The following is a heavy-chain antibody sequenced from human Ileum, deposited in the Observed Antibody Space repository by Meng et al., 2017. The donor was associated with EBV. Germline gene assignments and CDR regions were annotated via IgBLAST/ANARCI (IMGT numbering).Heavy chain of an antibody. V-gene: IGHV4-4*02. CDR1: GGSISVINW. Sequence: GHGQVWGPRRVNLSGILSLTCAVSGGSISVINWGSWFRQSPEKGLEWIGEMSDSGITHYNPSLKSRVTISADKSNNQFSLKLTSVTSADTAVYFCAKNGEKYFEYWGQGTLVTVSS. CDR2: MSDSGIT. J-gene: IGHJ4*02. CDR3: AKNGEKYFEY.